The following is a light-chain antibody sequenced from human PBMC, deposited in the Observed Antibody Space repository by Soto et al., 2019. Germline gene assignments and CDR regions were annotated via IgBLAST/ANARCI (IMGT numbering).Light chain of an antibody. V-gene: IGLV2-8*01. CDR2: DVN. J-gene: IGLJ3*02. Sequence: QSALTQPPSASGSPGQSLTISCTGTSTDVGNYNYVSWYQHHPVKAPKLMISDVNRRPSGVPDRFSGSKSGNTASLTVSGLQAEDEADYYCSSYAGSNNWVFGGGTKVTVL. CDR3: SSYAGSNNWV. CDR1: STDVGNYNY.